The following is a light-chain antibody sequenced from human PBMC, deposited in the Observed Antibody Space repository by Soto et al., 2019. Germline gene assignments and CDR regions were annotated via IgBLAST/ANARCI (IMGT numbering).Light chain of an antibody. J-gene: IGKJ4*01. CDR2: TAS. CDR1: PGISSH. Sequence: AIRMTQSPSSFSASTGDRVTITCRASPGISSHLAWYQVNLGKAPRLLICTASYLESGVPSRFSGSGSGTDFALTISALQSEDFAVYYCQQYFSYPLTFGGGTKVEIK. CDR3: QQYFSYPLT. V-gene: IGKV1-8*01.